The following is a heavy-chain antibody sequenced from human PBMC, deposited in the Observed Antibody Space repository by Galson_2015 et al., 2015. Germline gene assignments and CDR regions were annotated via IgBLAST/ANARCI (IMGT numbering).Heavy chain of an antibody. CDR3: AKDRAVVSGVGAGAFDI. V-gene: IGHV3-23*01. CDR1: GFTFSSYA. J-gene: IGHJ3*02. CDR2: ISGSGGST. D-gene: IGHD1-26*01. Sequence: LRLSCAASGFTFSSYAMSWVRQAPGKGLEWVSGISGSGGSTYYADSVKGRFTVSRDNSKNTLYLQMNSLRAEDTALYYCAKDRAVVSGVGAGAFDIWGQGTMVTVSS.